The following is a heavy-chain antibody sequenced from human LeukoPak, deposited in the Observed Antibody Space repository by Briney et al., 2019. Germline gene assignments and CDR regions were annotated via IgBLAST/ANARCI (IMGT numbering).Heavy chain of an antibody. CDR2: INPNSGGA. V-gene: IGHV1-2*02. D-gene: IGHD6-19*01. Sequence: ASVKVSCKASGYTFTGYYIRWVRQAPGQGLEWVGWINPNSGGAKYAQKFQERVTMTRDTSISTAYMGLSGLRSDDTAVYYCAKGRVVAGSKSLTYHWLDPWGQGTLVTVSS. CDR3: AKGRVVAGSKSLTYHWLDP. CDR1: GYTFTGYY. J-gene: IGHJ5*02.